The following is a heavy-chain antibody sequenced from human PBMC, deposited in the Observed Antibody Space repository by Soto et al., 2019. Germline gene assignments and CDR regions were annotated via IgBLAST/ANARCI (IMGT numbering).Heavy chain of an antibody. Sequence: EVQLVQSGAEVKKPGESLKISCKGSGYSFTSYWIGWVRQMPGKGLEWMGIIYPGDSDTRNSPSFQGQVTISADKSISTSYLQWSSLKASDTAMYYCARNKSWDMSYGSGSYIDYWGQGTLVTVSS. D-gene: IGHD3-10*01. V-gene: IGHV5-51*03. CDR2: IYPGDSDT. CDR1: GYSFTSYW. J-gene: IGHJ4*02. CDR3: ARNKSWDMSYGSGSYIDY.